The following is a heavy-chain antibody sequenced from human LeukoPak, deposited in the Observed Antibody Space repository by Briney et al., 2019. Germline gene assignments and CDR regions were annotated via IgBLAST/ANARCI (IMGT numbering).Heavy chain of an antibody. V-gene: IGHV3-30-3*01. CDR3: ARGRDMTTVTTPDY. J-gene: IGHJ4*02. CDR2: ISYDGSNK. Sequence: GGSLRLSCAASGFTFSSYAMSWVRQAPGKGLEWVAVISYDGSNKYYADSVKGRFTISRDNSKNTLYLQMNSLRAEDTAVYYCARGRDMTTVTTPDYWGQGTLVTVSS. CDR1: GFTFSSYA. D-gene: IGHD4-11*01.